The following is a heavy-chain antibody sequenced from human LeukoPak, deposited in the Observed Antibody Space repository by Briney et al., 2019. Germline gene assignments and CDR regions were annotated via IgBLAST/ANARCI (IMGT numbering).Heavy chain of an antibody. D-gene: IGHD1-26*01. CDR2: IYSDGST. CDR3: ARERGRGRDSPWFDY. V-gene: IGHV3-53*01. J-gene: IGHJ4*02. Sequence: GGSLRLSCAASGFIVSGDFMSWVRKAPGKGLEWVPVIYSDGSTYYADSVKGRFTISRDNSKNTLDLQMTGLRAEDTAVYYCARERGRGRDSPWFDYWGQGTLVTVSS. CDR1: GFIVSGDF.